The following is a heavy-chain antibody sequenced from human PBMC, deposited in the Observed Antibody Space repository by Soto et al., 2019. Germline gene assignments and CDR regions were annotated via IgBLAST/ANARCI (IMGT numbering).Heavy chain of an antibody. CDR1: GYTFSSFG. J-gene: IGHJ6*01. CDR2: ISAYTGNT. CDR3: ARPTDFYYYAMDV. V-gene: IGHV1-18*01. Sequence: QVQLVQSGADVKKPGASVKVSCKASGYTFSSFGINWVRQAPGQGLEWMGWISAYTGNTNYAKKLQGRVTMTRDTSTSTAYMELRSLRSDDTSVYYCARPTDFYYYAMDVWGQGTTVTVSS.